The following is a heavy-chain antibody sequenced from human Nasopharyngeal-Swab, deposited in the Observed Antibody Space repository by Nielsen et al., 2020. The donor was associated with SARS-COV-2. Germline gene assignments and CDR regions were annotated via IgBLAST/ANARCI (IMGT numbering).Heavy chain of an antibody. CDR3: ARTAGYYYMDV. CDR2: IYYSGST. CDR1: GGHISSYS. D-gene: IGHD6-13*01. Sequence: TPSLTRAVSGGHISSYSWSWIRLPPGKGLEWIGYIYYSGSTNYSPSLKSRVTISVDTSKNQFSLKLNSVTAADTAVYYCARTAGYYYMDVWGKGTTVTVSS. V-gene: IGHV4-59*01. J-gene: IGHJ6*03.